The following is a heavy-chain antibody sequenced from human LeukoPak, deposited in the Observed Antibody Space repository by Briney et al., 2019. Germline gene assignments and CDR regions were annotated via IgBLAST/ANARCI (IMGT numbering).Heavy chain of an antibody. V-gene: IGHV4-34*01. D-gene: IGHD2-15*01. CDR2: INHSGST. CDR3: ARDLASVGLPYFDY. Sequence: KTSETLSLTCAVYGGSFSGYYWSWIRQPPGKGLEWIGEINHSGSTNYNPSLKSRVTISVDTSKNQFSLKLSSVAAADTAVYYCARDLASVGLPYFDYWGQGTLVTVSS. CDR1: GGSFSGYY. J-gene: IGHJ4*02.